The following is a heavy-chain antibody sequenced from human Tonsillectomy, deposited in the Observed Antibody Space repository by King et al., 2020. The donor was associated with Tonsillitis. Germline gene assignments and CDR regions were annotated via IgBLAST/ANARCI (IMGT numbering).Heavy chain of an antibody. J-gene: IGHJ4*02. CDR3: ARVGLCWGFRGFDN. V-gene: IGHV4-61*02. D-gene: IGHD3/OR15-3a*01. CDR2: ISSSGKT. Sequence: QLQESGPGLVMPSQTLSLACTVSGGSISSGAYYWSWIRQPAGKGLEWIGRISSSGKTYNNPSLNSRVTISVDTSKNQFSLSLSSVTAADAAVYYCARVGLCWGFRGFDNWGPGTRVAVSS. CDR1: GGSISSGAYY.